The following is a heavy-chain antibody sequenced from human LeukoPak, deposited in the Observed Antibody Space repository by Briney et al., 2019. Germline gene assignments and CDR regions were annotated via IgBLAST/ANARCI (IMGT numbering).Heavy chain of an antibody. CDR2: INPSGGST. J-gene: IGHJ4*02. D-gene: IGHD3-3*01. V-gene: IGHV1-46*01. Sequence: ASVKVSCKASGYTFTSYYIHWVRQAPGQGLEWMGIINPSGGSTSCAQKFQGRVTMTRHMSTSTVYMELSSLRSEDTAVYYCARGRGGITIFGVVGHYFDYWGQGTLVTVSS. CDR3: ARGRGGITIFGVVGHYFDY. CDR1: GYTFTSYY.